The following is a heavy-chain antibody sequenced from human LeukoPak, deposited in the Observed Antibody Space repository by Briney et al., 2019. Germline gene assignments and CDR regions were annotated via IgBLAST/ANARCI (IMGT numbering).Heavy chain of an antibody. CDR1: GGSFSGYH. D-gene: IGHD1-14*01. CDR2: INHSGST. V-gene: IGHV4-34*01. J-gene: IGHJ1*01. Sequence: SETLSLTCAVYGGSFSGYHWSWIRQPPGKGLEWIGEINHSGSTNYNPSLKSRVTISVDTSKNQFSLKLSSVTAADTAVYYCARAGPRGYFQHWGQGTLVTVSS. CDR3: ARAGPRGYFQH.